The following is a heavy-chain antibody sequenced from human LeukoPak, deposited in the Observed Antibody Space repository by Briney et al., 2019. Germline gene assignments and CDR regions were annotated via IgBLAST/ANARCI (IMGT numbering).Heavy chain of an antibody. V-gene: IGHV1-46*01. CDR2: INPSGGST. Sequence: ASVKVSCKASGYTFTSYYMHWVRQAPGQGLEWMGIINPSGGSTSYAQKFQGRVTMTRDTSTSTVYMELSSLRSEDTAVYYCARGTLTVVRGVIGWFDPWGQGTLVTVSS. CDR3: ARGTLTVVRGVIGWFDP. D-gene: IGHD3-10*01. J-gene: IGHJ5*02. CDR1: GYTFTSYY.